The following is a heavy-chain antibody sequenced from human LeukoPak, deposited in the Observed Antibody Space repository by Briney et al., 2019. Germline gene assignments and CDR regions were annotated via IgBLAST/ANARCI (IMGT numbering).Heavy chain of an antibody. Sequence: GGSLRLSCAASGFTVSSNYMSWVRQAPGKGLEWVSVIYSGGSTYYADSVKGRFTISRDNSKNTLYLQMNSLRAEDTAVYYCARVVGASRWDYWGQGTLVTVSS. D-gene: IGHD1-26*01. J-gene: IGHJ4*02. CDR2: IYSGGST. CDR1: GFTVSSNY. V-gene: IGHV3-66*01. CDR3: ARVVGASRWDY.